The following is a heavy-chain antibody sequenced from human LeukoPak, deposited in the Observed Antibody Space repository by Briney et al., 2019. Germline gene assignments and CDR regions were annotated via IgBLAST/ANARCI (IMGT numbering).Heavy chain of an antibody. CDR3: ARTSTFRSFWFDP. CDR2: IYSGGST. D-gene: IGHD3-16*01. V-gene: IGHV3-53*01. Sequence: PGGSLRLSCAASGLTVSSKYMSWVRQAPGKGLEWDSVIYSGGSTYYADSVKGRFTISRDKSKNTLNLQMNSLRAEDTAVYYCARTSTFRSFWFDPWGQGTLVTVSS. CDR1: GLTVSSKY. J-gene: IGHJ5*02.